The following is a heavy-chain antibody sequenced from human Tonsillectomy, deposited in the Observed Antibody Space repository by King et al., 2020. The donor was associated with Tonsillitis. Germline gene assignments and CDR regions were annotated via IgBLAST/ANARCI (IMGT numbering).Heavy chain of an antibody. CDR2: TYYRSKWYT. CDR3: ARDLSGSTYGSDAFDV. J-gene: IGHJ3*01. Sequence: VQLQQSGPGLVKPSETLSVTCVISGDSVSSKNAAWNWIRQSPSRGLEWLGRTYYRSKWYTDYAVSVERRMTIRPDTSKNQFSLQLNFVTPEDTAHYFCARDLSGSTYGSDAFDVWGQGTMVTVSS. D-gene: IGHD1-26*01. CDR1: GDSVSSKNAA. V-gene: IGHV6-1*01.